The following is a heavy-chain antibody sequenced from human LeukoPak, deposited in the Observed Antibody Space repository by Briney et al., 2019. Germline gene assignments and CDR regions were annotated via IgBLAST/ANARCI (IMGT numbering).Heavy chain of an antibody. CDR1: GDSVSSNNAA. D-gene: IGHD4-23*01. CDR2: TYFRSKWYN. J-gene: IGHJ4*02. CDR3: ARTYGGNCDY. Sequence: SQTLSLTCAISGDSVSSNNAAWNWIRQSPSRGFEWLGRTYFRSKWYNDYAASVKSRITVNPDTSKNHFSLQLSSVTPEDTAVYYCARTYGGNCDYWGQGILVTVSS. V-gene: IGHV6-1*01.